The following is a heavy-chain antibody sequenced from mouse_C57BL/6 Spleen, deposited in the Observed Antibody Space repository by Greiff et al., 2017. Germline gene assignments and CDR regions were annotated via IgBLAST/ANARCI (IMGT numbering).Heavy chain of an antibody. J-gene: IGHJ2*01. Sequence: QVQLQQSGAELARPGASVKMSCKASGYTFTSYTMHWVKQRPGQGLEWIGYINPCSGYTKSNQKFKDKANLTVDKSYSPAYMELSSMTSEDSAVDYCARRGGSYYGSSYDYWGQGTTLTVSS. CDR2: INPCSGYT. CDR1: GYTFTSYT. CDR3: ARRGGSYYGSSYDY. D-gene: IGHD1-1*01. V-gene: IGHV1-4*01.